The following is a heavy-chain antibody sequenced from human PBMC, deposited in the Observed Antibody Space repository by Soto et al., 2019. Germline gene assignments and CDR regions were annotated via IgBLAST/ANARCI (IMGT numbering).Heavy chain of an antibody. V-gene: IGHV1-46*01. J-gene: IGHJ6*02. CDR3: ALVVLPNYYYYGMDV. CDR1: GYTFTSYY. CDR2: INPSGGST. Sequence: ASVKVSCKASGYTFTSYYMHWVRQAPGQGLEWMGIINPSGGSTSYAQKFQGRVTMTRDTSTSTVYMELSSLRSEDTAVYYCALVVLPNYYYYGMDVWGQGTKVTVSS. D-gene: IGHD2-2*01.